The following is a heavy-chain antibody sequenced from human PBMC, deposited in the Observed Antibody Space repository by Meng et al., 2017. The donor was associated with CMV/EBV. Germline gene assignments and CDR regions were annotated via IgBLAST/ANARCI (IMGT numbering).Heavy chain of an antibody. Sequence: QVQLVESGVGVVQPGSSLRLSCAASGFTFSSYAMNRVRQAPGKGLEWVAVISYDGSNKYYADSVKGRFTISRDNSKNTLYLQMNSLRAEDTAVYYCAREDSCYWGQGTLVTVSS. D-gene: IGHD2-15*01. V-gene: IGHV3-30-3*01. CDR2: ISYDGSNK. J-gene: IGHJ4*02. CDR3: AREDSCY. CDR1: GFTFSSYA.